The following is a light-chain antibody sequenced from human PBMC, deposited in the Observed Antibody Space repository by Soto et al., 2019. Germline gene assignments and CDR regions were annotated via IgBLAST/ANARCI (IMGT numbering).Light chain of an antibody. Sequence: DILMTQSPSALSASVGDSVTITCRASQSIHSWVAWYQQKPGKAPKLLIYDASTLEGGVSSRFGGSGAGTEFTLTISSLQHDDFATYYCQQYHTYSYSFGQGTKLEIK. CDR2: DAS. V-gene: IGKV1-5*01. J-gene: IGKJ2*01. CDR3: QQYHTYSYS. CDR1: QSIHSW.